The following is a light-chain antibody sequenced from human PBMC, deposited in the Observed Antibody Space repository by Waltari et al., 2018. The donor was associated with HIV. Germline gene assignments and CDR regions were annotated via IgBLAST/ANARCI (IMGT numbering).Light chain of an antibody. J-gene: IGLJ2*01. CDR3: AAWDDSLNGVV. Sequence: QSVLTQPPSASGTPGQRVTISCSGSNSNIGSNTVNWYQPLPGTAPKLLIYNNKQRPSGVPDRISGSKAVTSASLAISGLQSEDEADYYCAAWDDSLNGVVFGGGTKLTVL. CDR2: NNK. CDR1: NSNIGSNT. V-gene: IGLV1-44*01.